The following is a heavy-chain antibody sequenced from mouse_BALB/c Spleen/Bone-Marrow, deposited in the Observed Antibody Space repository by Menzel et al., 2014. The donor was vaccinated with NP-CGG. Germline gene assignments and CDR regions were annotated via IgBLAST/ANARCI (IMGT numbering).Heavy chain of an antibody. Sequence: VKLMESGAELARPGAPVKLSCKASGYTFTDYYINWMKQRTGQGLEWIGEIYPGSDNTYYNEKFKGKATLTADKSSSTTYMQLCSLTSEDSAVYFCARTTTATSYWGQGTLVTVSA. V-gene: IGHV1-77*01. CDR1: GYTFTDYY. CDR3: ARTTTATSY. CDR2: IYPGSDNT. J-gene: IGHJ3*01. D-gene: IGHD1-2*01.